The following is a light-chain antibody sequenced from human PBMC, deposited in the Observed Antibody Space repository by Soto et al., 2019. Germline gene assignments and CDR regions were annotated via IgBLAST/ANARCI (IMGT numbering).Light chain of an antibody. V-gene: IGLV1-44*01. Sequence: QSVLPQPPSASGTPGQRVTISCSGSSSNIGIHTVNWYQQLPGTAPKLLMYGNNQRPSGVPDRFSVSKSPTSASLAISGLQSEDEADYYWAAWDGSVNPHYVFGTGTKLTV. J-gene: IGLJ1*01. CDR3: AAWDGSVNPHYV. CDR1: SSNIGIHT. CDR2: GNN.